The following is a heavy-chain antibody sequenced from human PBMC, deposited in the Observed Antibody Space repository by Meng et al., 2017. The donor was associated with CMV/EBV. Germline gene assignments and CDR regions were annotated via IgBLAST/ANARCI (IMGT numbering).Heavy chain of an antibody. Sequence: GGSLRLSCAASGFTLSSYWVHWVRQVPGKGLVWVSRINSDDSTTTYAGSVKGRFTISRDNAKNTVYLQMNSLRVEDTAVYYCARDCFGREDYWGQGTLVTVSS. CDR3: ARDCFGREDY. D-gene: IGHD3-10*01. CDR2: INSDDSTT. CDR1: GFTLSSYW. V-gene: IGHV3-74*03. J-gene: IGHJ4*02.